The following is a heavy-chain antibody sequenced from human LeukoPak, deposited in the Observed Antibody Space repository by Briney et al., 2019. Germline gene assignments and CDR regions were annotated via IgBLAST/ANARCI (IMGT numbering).Heavy chain of an antibody. V-gene: IGHV3-23*01. CDR1: GFTFSSYA. J-gene: IGHJ4*02. CDR2: ISGSGGST. CDR3: AKARCGSTDCYFPDY. Sequence: PGGSLRLSCAASGFTFSSYAMSWVRQAPGKGLEWVSTISGSGGSTYYADSVKGRFTISRDNSKNTLYLQMSSLRAEDTAVYYCAKARCGSTDCYFPDYWGQGTLVPVSS. D-gene: IGHD2-2*01.